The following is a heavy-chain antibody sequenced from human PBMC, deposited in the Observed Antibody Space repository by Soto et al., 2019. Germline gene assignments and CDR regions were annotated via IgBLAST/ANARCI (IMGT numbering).Heavy chain of an antibody. V-gene: IGHV4-30-4*01. CDR2: IYYSGTT. D-gene: IGHD3-10*01. J-gene: IGHJ1*01. CDR3: AGVVPEYFQR. CDR1: GGSISSGDYY. Sequence: QVQLQESGPGLVKPSQTLSLTCTVSGGSISSGDYYWSWIRQPPGKGLEWIGYIYYSGTTYYNPSLKXXVXIXXDTPKTQFCLKLGSVTAADTAVYYCAGVVPEYFQRWGQGTLVTVSS.